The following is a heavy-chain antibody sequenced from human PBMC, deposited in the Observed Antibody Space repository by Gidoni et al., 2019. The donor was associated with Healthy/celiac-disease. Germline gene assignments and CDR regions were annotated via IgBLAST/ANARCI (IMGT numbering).Heavy chain of an antibody. CDR1: GGSLSSYY. Sequence: QVQLQESGPGLVKPSETLSLTCTVSGGSLSSYYWSWIRQPPGKGLEWIGYIYYSGSTNYNPSLKSRVTISVDTSKNQFSLKLSSVTAADTAVYYCARVTPYDYVWGSYRYTGNAFDIWGQGTMVTVSS. CDR2: IYYSGST. CDR3: ARVTPYDYVWGSYRYTGNAFDI. J-gene: IGHJ3*02. D-gene: IGHD3-16*02. V-gene: IGHV4-59*01.